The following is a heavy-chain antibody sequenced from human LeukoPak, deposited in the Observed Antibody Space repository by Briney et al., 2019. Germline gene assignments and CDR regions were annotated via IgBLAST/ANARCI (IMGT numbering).Heavy chain of an antibody. D-gene: IGHD3-22*01. CDR2: ISAYNGNT. J-gene: IGHJ4*02. Sequence: ASVKVSCKASGYTFTSYGISWVRQAPGQGLAWMGWISAYNGNTNYAQKLQGRVTMTTDTSTSTAYMELRSLRSDDTAVYYCARDTYDSSGYYYKILDYWGQGTLVTVSS. CDR3: ARDTYDSSGYYYKILDY. V-gene: IGHV1-18*01. CDR1: GYTFTSYG.